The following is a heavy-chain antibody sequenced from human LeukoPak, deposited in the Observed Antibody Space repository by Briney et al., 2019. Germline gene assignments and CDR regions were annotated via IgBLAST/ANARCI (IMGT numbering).Heavy chain of an antibody. CDR1: GGSFSGYY. V-gene: IGHV4-59*10. Sequence: SETLSLTCAVYGGSFSGYYWSWIRQPAGKGLEWIGRIYTSGSTNYNPSLKSRVTMSVDTSKNQFSLKLSSVTAADTAVYYCARAPLLTGYFDFDYWGQGTLVTVSS. J-gene: IGHJ4*02. CDR3: ARAPLLTGYFDFDY. CDR2: IYTSGST. D-gene: IGHD3-9*01.